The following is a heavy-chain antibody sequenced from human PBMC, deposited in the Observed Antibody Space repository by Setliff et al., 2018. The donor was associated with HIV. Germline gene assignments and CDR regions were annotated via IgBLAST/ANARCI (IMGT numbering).Heavy chain of an antibody. Sequence: GGSLRLSCAASGLTFSSYWMSWVRQAPGKGLEWMANIKEDGSEKYYVDSVKGRFTISRDNTKNSLYLQLNSLRAEDTAVYYCARDVAAPAAIEGAFDIWGQGTMVTVSS. J-gene: IGHJ3*02. CDR3: ARDVAAPAAIEGAFDI. D-gene: IGHD2-2*02. V-gene: IGHV3-7*01. CDR2: IKEDGSEK. CDR1: GLTFSSYW.